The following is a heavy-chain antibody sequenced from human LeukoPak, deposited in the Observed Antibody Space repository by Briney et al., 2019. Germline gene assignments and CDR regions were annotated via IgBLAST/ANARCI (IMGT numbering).Heavy chain of an antibody. D-gene: IGHD6-13*01. V-gene: IGHV1-69*04. J-gene: IGHJ4*02. CDR2: IIPILGIA. CDR1: GCTFSSYA. Sequence: ASVKVSCKASGCTFSSYAISWVRQAPGQGLEWMGMIIPILGIANYAQKFQGRVTITADKSTSTAYMELSSLRAEDTAVYYCAREYSSRGYYFDYWGQGTLVTVSS. CDR3: AREYSSRGYYFDY.